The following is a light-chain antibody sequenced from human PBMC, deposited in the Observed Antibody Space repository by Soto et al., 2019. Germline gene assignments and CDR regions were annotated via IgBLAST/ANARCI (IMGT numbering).Light chain of an antibody. CDR2: WAS. J-gene: IGKJ4*01. V-gene: IGKV4-1*01. CDR1: QSLLFSSNNKNY. Sequence: DIVMIQSPDSLAVSLGERATINCKSSQSLLFSSNNKNYLAWYQQKPGQPPKLLIYWASTRESGVPDRFGGSGSGTDFTLTISSLQAEDVAVYYCQQYYSRPPGLTFGGGTKVEIK. CDR3: QQYYSRPPGLT.